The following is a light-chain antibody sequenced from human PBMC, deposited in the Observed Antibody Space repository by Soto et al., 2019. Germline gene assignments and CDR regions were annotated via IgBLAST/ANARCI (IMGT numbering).Light chain of an antibody. CDR3: QQYSSSPPIS. J-gene: IGKJ5*01. Sequence: EIVLTHSPAILSVSPCERAALSLRASQSVRSKVAWYQQKPGQAPRLLIYGAPSRATGIPDRFRGSGSGTEYTLTISRLESEDFALYYCQQYSSSPPISFGQGTRLEIK. V-gene: IGKV3-20*01. CDR2: GAP. CDR1: QSVRSK.